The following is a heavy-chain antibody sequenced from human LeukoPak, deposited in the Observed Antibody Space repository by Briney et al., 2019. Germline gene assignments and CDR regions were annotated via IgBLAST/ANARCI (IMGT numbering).Heavy chain of an antibody. J-gene: IGHJ5*02. Sequence: SETLSLTCTVSGGSISSYYWSWIRQPAGKGLEWIGRIYTSGSTNYNPSLKSRVTMSVDTSKNQFSLKLSSVPAADTAVYYCAREGVRYCSSTSCSGFDPWGQGTLVTVSS. D-gene: IGHD2-2*01. CDR2: IYTSGST. V-gene: IGHV4-4*07. CDR3: AREGVRYCSSTSCSGFDP. CDR1: GGSISSYY.